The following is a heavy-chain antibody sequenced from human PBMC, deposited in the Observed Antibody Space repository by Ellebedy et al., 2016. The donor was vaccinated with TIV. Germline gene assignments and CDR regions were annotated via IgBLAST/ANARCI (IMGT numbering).Heavy chain of an antibody. Sequence: GESLKISXAASGFTFSSYGMHWVRQAPGKGLEWVAVIWYDGSNKYYADSVKGRFTISRDNSKNTLYLQMNSLRAEDTAVYYCARGAEAYCGGDCSGGRGDYWGQGTLVTVSS. CDR2: IWYDGSNK. D-gene: IGHD2-21*02. CDR1: GFTFSSYG. CDR3: ARGAEAYCGGDCSGGRGDY. J-gene: IGHJ4*02. V-gene: IGHV3-33*08.